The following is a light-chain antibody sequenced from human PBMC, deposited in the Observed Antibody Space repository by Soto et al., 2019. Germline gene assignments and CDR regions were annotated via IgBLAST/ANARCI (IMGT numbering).Light chain of an antibody. J-gene: IGLJ2*01. CDR3: QSYDSSLSGVL. CDR1: SSNIGAGYD. CDR2: GNS. Sequence: QSVLTQPPSESGAPGQRVTFSCTGSSSNIGAGYDVHWYQHLPGTAPKLLIYGNSNRPSGVPDRFSGSKSGTSASLAITGLQAEDEADYYCQSYDSSLSGVLFGGGTKLTVL. V-gene: IGLV1-40*01.